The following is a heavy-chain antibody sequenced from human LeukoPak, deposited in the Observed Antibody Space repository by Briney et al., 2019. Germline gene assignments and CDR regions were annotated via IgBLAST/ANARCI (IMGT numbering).Heavy chain of an antibody. J-gene: IGHJ4*02. D-gene: IGHD4-17*01. CDR2: IYTSGST. CDR1: GGSFSSYY. CDR3: ARGVTTVTTELFDY. V-gene: IGHV4-59*10. Sequence: SETLSLTCAVYGGSFSSYYWSWIRQPAGKGLEWIGRIYTSGSTNYNPSLKSRVTMSVDTSKNQFSLKLSSVTAADTAVYYCARGVTTVTTELFDYWGQGTLVTVSS.